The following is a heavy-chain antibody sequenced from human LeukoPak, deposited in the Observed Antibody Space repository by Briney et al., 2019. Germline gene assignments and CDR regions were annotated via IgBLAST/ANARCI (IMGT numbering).Heavy chain of an antibody. V-gene: IGHV1-24*01. CDR1: GYTLTELS. Sequence: ASVKVSCKVSGYTLTELSMHWVRQAPGKGLEWMGGFDPEDGETFYAQKFQGRVTMTEDTSTDTAYMELSSLRSEDTAVYYCATDTSRQRDAFDIWGQGTMVTVSS. CDR2: FDPEDGET. J-gene: IGHJ3*02. CDR3: ATDTSRQRDAFDI. D-gene: IGHD2-2*01.